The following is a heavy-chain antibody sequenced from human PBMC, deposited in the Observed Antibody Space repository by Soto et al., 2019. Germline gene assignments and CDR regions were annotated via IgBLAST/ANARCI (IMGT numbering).Heavy chain of an antibody. Sequence: EVQLLESGGGLVQPGGSLRLSCAASGFTFSSYAMSWVRQAPGKGLEWVSAISGSGGSTYYADSVKGRFTISRDNSKNTLYLQMNSLRAEDTAVYYCAKEGGLRYFDWLPFEGSGDAFDIWGQGTMVTVSS. J-gene: IGHJ3*02. CDR2: ISGSGGST. D-gene: IGHD3-9*01. CDR3: AKEGGLRYFDWLPFEGSGDAFDI. CDR1: GFTFSSYA. V-gene: IGHV3-23*01.